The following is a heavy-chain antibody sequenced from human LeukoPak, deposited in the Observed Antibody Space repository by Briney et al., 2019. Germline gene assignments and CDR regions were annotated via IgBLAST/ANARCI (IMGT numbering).Heavy chain of an antibody. Sequence: GSLRLSCAASGFTFSSYWMSWVRQAPGKGLEWVANIKQDGSEKYYVDSVKGRFTISRDNAKNSLYLQMNSLRAEDTAVYYCARGDYGGNSGGYFDYWGQGTLVTVSS. J-gene: IGHJ4*02. CDR2: IKQDGSEK. CDR3: ARGDYGGNSGGYFDY. CDR1: GFTFSSYW. D-gene: IGHD4-23*01. V-gene: IGHV3-7*03.